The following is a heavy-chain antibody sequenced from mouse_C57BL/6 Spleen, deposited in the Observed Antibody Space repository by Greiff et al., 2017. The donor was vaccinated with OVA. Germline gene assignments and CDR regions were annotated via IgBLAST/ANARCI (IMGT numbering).Heavy chain of an antibody. Sequence: ESGPGLVKPSQSLSLTCSVTGYSITSGYYWNWIRQFPGNKLEWMGYISYDGSNNYNPSLKNRISITRDTSKNQFFLKLNSVTTEDTATYYCAREANSNYGYFDVWGTGTTVTVSS. V-gene: IGHV3-6*01. D-gene: IGHD2-5*01. CDR1: GYSITSGYY. CDR3: AREANSNYGYFDV. J-gene: IGHJ1*03. CDR2: ISYDGSN.